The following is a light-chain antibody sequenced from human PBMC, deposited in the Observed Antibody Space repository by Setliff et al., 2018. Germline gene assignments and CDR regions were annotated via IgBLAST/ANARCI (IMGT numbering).Light chain of an antibody. Sequence: QSVLTQPASVSGSPGQSIAISCTGTSSDVGAYDYVSWYQQHPDRAPKLMIYDVSKRPSGVSNRFSGSKSGNTASLTISGLQAEDEADYYCTSYTSSSTLYVFGTGTKVTVL. J-gene: IGLJ1*01. CDR2: DVS. V-gene: IGLV2-14*01. CDR1: SSDVGAYDY. CDR3: TSYTSSSTLYV.